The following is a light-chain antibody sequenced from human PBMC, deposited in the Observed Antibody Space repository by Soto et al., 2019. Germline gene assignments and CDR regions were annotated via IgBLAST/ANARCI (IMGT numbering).Light chain of an antibody. Sequence: DIQMTQSPSSLSASVGDRVTITCQASQDIRNYLKWYQQKSGKAPKLLIYEASHLEAGVPSRFSGSASGTDFTFTISSLQPEDVATYYCQQYDSLPSFGGGTKVDI. J-gene: IGKJ4*01. CDR2: EAS. CDR1: QDIRNY. CDR3: QQYDSLPS. V-gene: IGKV1-33*01.